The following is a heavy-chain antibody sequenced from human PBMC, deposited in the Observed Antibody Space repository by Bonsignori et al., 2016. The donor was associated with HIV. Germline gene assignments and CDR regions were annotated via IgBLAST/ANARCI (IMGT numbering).Heavy chain of an antibody. CDR2: TIPLFGTS. D-gene: IGHD1-26*01. Sequence: QVQLVQSGAEVKKPGSSVKVSCKVSGGTFTSYAISWVRQAPGQGLEWMGVTIPLFGTSNYAQRFQDRVTIVADESTRTAYMELISLTSEDTAIYYCARDGVPVRSSGSYPNWFDPWGPGTLV. V-gene: IGHV1-69*01. J-gene: IGHJ5*02. CDR3: ARDGVPVRSSGSYPNWFDP. CDR1: GGTFTSYA.